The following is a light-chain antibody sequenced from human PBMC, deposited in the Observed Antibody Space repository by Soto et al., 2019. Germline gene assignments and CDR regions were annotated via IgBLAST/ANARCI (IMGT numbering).Light chain of an antibody. V-gene: IGLV2-14*01. CDR3: GSYRGRSTPYV. Sequence: QSVLTQPASVSGSPGQSITISCTGTSSDVGGYNYVSWYQQHPGKAPKLMIYDVNNRPSGVSNRFFGSKSGNTASLTISGLQVEEEADYYYGSYRGRSTPYVFRTVTKVTVL. J-gene: IGLJ1*01. CDR1: SSDVGGYNY. CDR2: DVN.